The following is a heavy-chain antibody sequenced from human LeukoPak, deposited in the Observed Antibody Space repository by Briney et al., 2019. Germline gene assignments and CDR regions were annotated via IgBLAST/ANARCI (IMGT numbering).Heavy chain of an antibody. CDR1: GGSFSGYY. CDR2: INHSGST. D-gene: IGHD3-22*01. J-gene: IGHJ3*02. Sequence: PSETLSLTCAVYGGSFSGYYWSWVRQPPGKGLEWIGEINHSGSTNYNPSLKSRVTISVDTSKNQFSLKLSSVTAADTAVYYCARASYDSSGLIKDAFDIWGQGTMVTVSS. V-gene: IGHV4-34*01. CDR3: ARASYDSSGLIKDAFDI.